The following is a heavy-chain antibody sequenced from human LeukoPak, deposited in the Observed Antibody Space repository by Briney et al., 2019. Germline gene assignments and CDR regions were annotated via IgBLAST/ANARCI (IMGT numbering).Heavy chain of an antibody. CDR2: IYYSGST. D-gene: IGHD6-19*01. CDR3: AGLHSQGVAVAGKASSYYFVY. V-gene: IGHV4-59*08. CDR1: TGXTSSYY. Sequence: PSETLSLTSTVSTGXTSSYYWSWIRQPPEKGLEWIGYIYYSGSTNYHPSLKSRATIPVDTSNNQSSLKLTSLTAADTAVYYCAGLHSQGVAVAGKASSYYFVYWGQGNLVSVSS. J-gene: IGHJ4*02.